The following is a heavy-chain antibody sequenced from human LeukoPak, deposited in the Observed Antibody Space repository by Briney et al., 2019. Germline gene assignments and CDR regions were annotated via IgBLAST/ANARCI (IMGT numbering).Heavy chain of an antibody. D-gene: IGHD2-2*01. CDR3: AKDAVVVPAFSYYYYGMDV. J-gene: IGHJ6*02. Sequence: PGGSLRLSCAASGFTFSTYTMNWVRQAPGKGLQWVSAISGNSYYADSVKGRFTISRDNSKNTLYLQMNSLRAEDTAVYYCAKDAVVVPAFSYYYYGMDVWGQGTTVTVSS. CDR2: ISGNS. CDR1: GFTFSTYT. V-gene: IGHV3-23*01.